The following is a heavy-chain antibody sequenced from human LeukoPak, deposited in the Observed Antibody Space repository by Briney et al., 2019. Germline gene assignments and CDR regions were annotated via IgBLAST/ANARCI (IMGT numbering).Heavy chain of an antibody. CDR2: IYYSGST. J-gene: IGHJ4*02. Sequence: SETLSLTCTVSGGSISSYYWSWIRQPPWKELEWIGYIYYSGSTNYNPSLKSRVTISVDTSKNQFSLKLSSVTAADTAVYYCARGGGYSYDFDYWGQGTLVTVSS. D-gene: IGHD5-18*01. V-gene: IGHV4-59*01. CDR1: GGSISSYY. CDR3: ARGGGYSYDFDY.